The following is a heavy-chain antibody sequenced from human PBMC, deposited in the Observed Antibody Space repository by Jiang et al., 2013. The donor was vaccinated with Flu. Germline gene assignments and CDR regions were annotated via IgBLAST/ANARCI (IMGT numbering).Heavy chain of an antibody. J-gene: IGHJ4*02. CDR1: TLTELS. V-gene: IGHV1-24*01. D-gene: IGHD1-20*01. Sequence: TLTELSMHWVRQASWKGLEWMGGFDPEDGEQSTHRSSRADVTMTEDTSTDTAYMELSSLRSEDTAVYYCATGRGITGTHDYWGQGTLVTVS. CDR2: FDPEDGE. CDR3: ATGRGITGTHDY.